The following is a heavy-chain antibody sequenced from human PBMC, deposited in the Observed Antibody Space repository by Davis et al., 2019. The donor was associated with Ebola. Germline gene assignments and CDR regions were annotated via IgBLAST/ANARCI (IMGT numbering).Heavy chain of an antibody. CDR3: ARNTSTWHGLES. Sequence: PSDTLFLTFTVAGCTISSASFYWTSLRQPAGKGPAWIGHISSSSGTNYHPSLKSRVTIAVDTSQNQFSLRLSSVTAADTAVYYCARNTSTWHGLESWGQGTLVTVSP. V-gene: IGHV4-61*09. CDR2: ISSSSGT. CDR1: GCTISSASFY. D-gene: IGHD6-13*01. J-gene: IGHJ4*02.